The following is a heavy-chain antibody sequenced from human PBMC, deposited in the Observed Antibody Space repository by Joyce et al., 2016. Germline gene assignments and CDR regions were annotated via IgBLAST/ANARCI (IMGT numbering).Heavy chain of an antibody. Sequence: EVQLVEAGGALVQPGGSLRLSCAASGFTFSAYEIHWVRQTTGKCLEWVSAIGTAGDPYYAGSVNGRFTISRENAKSSLFLQMNSLRAEDTAVYYCARERGGGMSAFDIWGQGTMVTVSS. D-gene: IGHD3-16*01. CDR2: IGTAGDP. CDR3: ARERGGGMSAFDI. CDR1: GFTFSAYE. V-gene: IGHV3-13*05. J-gene: IGHJ3*02.